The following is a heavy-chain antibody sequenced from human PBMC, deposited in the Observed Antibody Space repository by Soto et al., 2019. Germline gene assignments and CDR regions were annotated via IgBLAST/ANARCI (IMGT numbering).Heavy chain of an antibody. V-gene: IGHV3-21*01. CDR2: ISSSSSYI. D-gene: IGHD2-15*01. Sequence: PGGSLRLSCAASGFTFSSYSMNWVRQAPGKGLEWVSSISSSSSYIYYADSVKGRFTISRDNAKNSLYLQMNSLRAEDTAVYYCARDWSGDRDPGYCSGGSCPPTDAFDIWGQGTMVTVSS. CDR1: GFTFSSYS. J-gene: IGHJ3*02. CDR3: ARDWSGDRDPGYCSGGSCPPTDAFDI.